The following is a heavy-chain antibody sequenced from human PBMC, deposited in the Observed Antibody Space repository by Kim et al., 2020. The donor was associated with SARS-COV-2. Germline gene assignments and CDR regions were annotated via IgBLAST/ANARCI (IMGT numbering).Heavy chain of an antibody. V-gene: IGHV3-66*01. CDR2: IYSGGST. CDR3: ASFYGSGTDAFDI. CDR1: GFTVSSNY. Sequence: GGSLRLSCAASGFTVSSNYMSWVRQAPGKGLEWVSVIYSGGSTYYADSVKGRFTISRDNSKNTLYLQMNSLRAEDTAVYYCASFYGSGTDAFDIWGQGTMVTVSS. D-gene: IGHD3-10*01. J-gene: IGHJ3*02.